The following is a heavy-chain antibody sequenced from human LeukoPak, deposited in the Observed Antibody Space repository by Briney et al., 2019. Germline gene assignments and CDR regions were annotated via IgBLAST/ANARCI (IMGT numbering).Heavy chain of an antibody. Sequence: PSETLSLTCAVYGGSFSGYYWSWIRQPPGKGLEWIGEINHSGSTNYNPSLKSRVTISVDTSKNQFSLKLSSVTAADTAVYYCARRAYSGFDWWGQGTLVTVAS. V-gene: IGHV4-34*01. CDR1: GGSFSGYY. CDR3: ARRAYSGFDW. CDR2: INHSGST. D-gene: IGHD1-26*01. J-gene: IGHJ4*02.